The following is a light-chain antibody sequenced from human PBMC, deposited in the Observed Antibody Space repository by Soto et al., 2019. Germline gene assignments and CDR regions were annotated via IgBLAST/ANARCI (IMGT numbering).Light chain of an antibody. V-gene: IGKV1-39*01. CDR3: QQSYSTPLT. J-gene: IGKJ4*01. Sequence: DIQMTQSPSSLSASVGDRVTITCRASENIRSYLNWYLHKPGKAPKLLIYAASTLQSGVPSRFSGSGSGTDFTLTISSLQPEDFATYYCQQSYSTPLTFGGGTKVDIK. CDR1: ENIRSY. CDR2: AAS.